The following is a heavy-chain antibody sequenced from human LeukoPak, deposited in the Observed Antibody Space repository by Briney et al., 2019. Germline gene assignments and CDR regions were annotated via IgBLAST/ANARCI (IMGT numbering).Heavy chain of an antibody. CDR2: INGDGSST. CDR1: GFTFSSYW. Sequence: PGGSLRLSCAASGFTFSSYWMHWVRQAPGKGLVWVSRINGDGSSTSYADSVKGRFTISRDNARNTLYLQMNSLRAEDTAVYYCTRGRRTSSWYYFDYWGQGTLVTVSS. CDR3: TRGRRTSSWYYFDY. V-gene: IGHV3-74*01. J-gene: IGHJ4*02. D-gene: IGHD6-13*01.